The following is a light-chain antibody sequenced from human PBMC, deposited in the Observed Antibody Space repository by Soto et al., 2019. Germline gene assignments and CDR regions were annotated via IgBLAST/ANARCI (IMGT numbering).Light chain of an antibody. Sequence: QSVLTQPPSVSSAPGQKVTISCSGSSSNIGNNYVSWYQQLPGTAPKLLIYENNKRPSGIPDRFSGSKSGTSATLGITGLQTGDEADYYCGTWDSSLSALVFGTGTKVTV. CDR3: GTWDSSLSALV. J-gene: IGLJ1*01. CDR1: SSNIGNNY. CDR2: ENN. V-gene: IGLV1-51*02.